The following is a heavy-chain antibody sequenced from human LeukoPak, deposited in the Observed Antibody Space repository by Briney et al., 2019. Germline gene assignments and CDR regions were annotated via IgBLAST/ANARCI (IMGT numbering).Heavy chain of an antibody. D-gene: IGHD6-19*01. CDR1: GYTFTSYY. CDR3: ARGTAVAGLIKYYYGMDV. CDR2: INPSGGST. V-gene: IGHV1-46*01. Sequence: ASVKVSCKASGYTFTSYYMHWVRQAPGQGLEWMGIINPSGGSTSYAQKFQGRVTMTRDTSTSTVYMELCSLRSEDTAVYYCARGTAVAGLIKYYYGMDVWGQGTTVTVSS. J-gene: IGHJ6*02.